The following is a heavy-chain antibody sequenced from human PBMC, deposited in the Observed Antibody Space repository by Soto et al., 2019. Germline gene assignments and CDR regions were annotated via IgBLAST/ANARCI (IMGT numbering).Heavy chain of an antibody. CDR2: IYYSGST. Sequence: QVQLQESGPGLVKPSETLSLTCTVSGGSISSYYWSWIRQPPGKGLEWIGYIYYSGSTNYNPSLNSRXXIXVXXSKNQFSLKLSSVTAADTAVYSCASHRGIAAALGYWGQGTLVTVSS. V-gene: IGHV4-59*08. J-gene: IGHJ4*02. CDR3: ASHRGIAAALGY. D-gene: IGHD6-13*01. CDR1: GGSISSYY.